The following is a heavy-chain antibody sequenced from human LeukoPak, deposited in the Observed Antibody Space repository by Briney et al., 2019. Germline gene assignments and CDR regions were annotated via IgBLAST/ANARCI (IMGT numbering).Heavy chain of an antibody. CDR3: AGRGIVGATQHAFDI. Sequence: SGTLSLTCAVSGGSISSSNWWSWVRQPPGKGLEWIGEIYHSGSTNYNPSLKSRVTISVDKSKNQFSLKLSSVTAADTAVYYCAGRGIVGATQHAFDIRGQGTMVTVSS. D-gene: IGHD1-26*01. J-gene: IGHJ3*02. CDR1: GGSISSSNW. V-gene: IGHV4-4*02. CDR2: IYHSGST.